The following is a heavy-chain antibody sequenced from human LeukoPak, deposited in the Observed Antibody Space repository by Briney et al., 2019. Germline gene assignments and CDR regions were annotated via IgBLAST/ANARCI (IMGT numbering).Heavy chain of an antibody. CDR1: GSISGYY. D-gene: IGHD2-2*01. Sequence: SETLSLTCTVSGSISGYYWSWIRQPPGKGLEWIGYIYTSGSTNYNPSLESRVTISVDTSKNQFSLDLSSVTAADTAVYYCARQKCTSTSCLTKNAFDIWGQGTMVTVPS. V-gene: IGHV4-4*09. J-gene: IGHJ3*02. CDR2: IYTSGST. CDR3: ARQKCTSTSCLTKNAFDI.